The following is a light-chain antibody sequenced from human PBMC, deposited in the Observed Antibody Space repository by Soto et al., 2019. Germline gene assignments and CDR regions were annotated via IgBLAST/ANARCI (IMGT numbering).Light chain of an antibody. CDR2: DNN. V-gene: IGLV1-51*01. CDR3: GTWDSSLSAGV. CDR1: SSNIGSNS. Sequence: QSVLTQPPSVSAAPGQKVTISCSGSSSNIGSNSVSWYQQLPGTAPKLLISDNNQRPSGIPDRFSGSRSGTSATLDITGLQTGDEADYYCGTWDSSLSAGVFGGGTKVTVL. J-gene: IGLJ2*01.